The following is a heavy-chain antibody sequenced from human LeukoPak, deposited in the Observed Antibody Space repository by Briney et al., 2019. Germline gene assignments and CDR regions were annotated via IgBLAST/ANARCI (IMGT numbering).Heavy chain of an antibody. Sequence: GGSLRLSCAASGFTFSSYSMNWVRQAPGKGLGWVSSISSSSSYIYYADSVKGRFTISRDNAKNSLYLQMNSLRAEDTAVYYCARVKDSSGGMDVWGQGTTVTVSS. V-gene: IGHV3-21*01. D-gene: IGHD6-19*01. CDR2: ISSSSSYI. CDR3: ARVKDSSGGMDV. CDR1: GFTFSSYS. J-gene: IGHJ6*02.